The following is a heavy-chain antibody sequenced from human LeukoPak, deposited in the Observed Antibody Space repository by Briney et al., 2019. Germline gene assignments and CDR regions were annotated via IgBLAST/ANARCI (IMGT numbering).Heavy chain of an antibody. CDR3: ARLVGVWPSSYSSSWYFFDY. D-gene: IGHD6-13*01. Sequence: SSETLSLTCTVSGGSVSSSSYYWGWIRQPPGKGLEWIGSIYYSGSTYYNPSLKSRVTISVDTSKNQFSLKLSSVTAADTAVYYCARLVGVWPSSYSSSWYFFDYWGQGTLVTVSS. CDR1: GGSVSSSSYY. V-gene: IGHV4-39*01. CDR2: IYYSGST. J-gene: IGHJ4*02.